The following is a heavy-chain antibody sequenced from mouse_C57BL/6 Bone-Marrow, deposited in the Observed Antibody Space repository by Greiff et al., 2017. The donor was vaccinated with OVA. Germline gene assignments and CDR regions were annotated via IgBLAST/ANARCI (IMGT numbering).Heavy chain of an antibody. D-gene: IGHD2-1*01. Sequence: QVQLQQPGAELVKPGASVKLSCKASGYTFTSYWMHWVKQRPGQGLEWIGMIHPNSGSTNYNEKFKSKATLTVDKSSSTAYMQLSSLTSEDSAVYYCARKGIYYGNCWFAYWGQGTLVTVSA. CDR3: ARKGIYYGNCWFAY. CDR1: GYTFTSYW. V-gene: IGHV1-64*01. J-gene: IGHJ3*01. CDR2: IHPNSGST.